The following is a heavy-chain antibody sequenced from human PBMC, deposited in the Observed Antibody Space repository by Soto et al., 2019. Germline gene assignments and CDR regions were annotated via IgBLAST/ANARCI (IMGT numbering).Heavy chain of an antibody. CDR2: MNPNSGNT. CDR1: GYTFTSYD. CDR3: AREGVRGMDV. J-gene: IGHJ6*02. Sequence: QVQLVQSGAEVKKPGASVKVSCKASGYTFTSYDINWVRQATGQGLEWMGWMNPNSGNTGYAQKFQGRVTMTRNTSIXTAYXXLSSLXSXXXAVXYCAREGVRGMDVWGQGTTVTVSS. V-gene: IGHV1-8*01. D-gene: IGHD3-16*01.